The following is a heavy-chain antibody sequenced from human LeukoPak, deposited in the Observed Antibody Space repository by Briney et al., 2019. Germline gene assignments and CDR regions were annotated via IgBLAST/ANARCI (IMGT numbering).Heavy chain of an antibody. CDR3: AREEGYCSSTSCRAAYYYYYGMDV. CDR2: TYYRSKWYN. CDR1: GDSVSSNSAA. V-gene: IGHV6-1*01. D-gene: IGHD2-2*01. J-gene: IGHJ6*04. Sequence: SQTLSLTCAISGDSVSSNSAAWNWIRQSPSRGLEWLGRTYYRSKWYNDYAVSVKSRITINPDTSKNQFSLQLNSVTPEDTAVYYCAREEGYCSSTSCRAAYYYYYGMDVWGKGTTVTVSS.